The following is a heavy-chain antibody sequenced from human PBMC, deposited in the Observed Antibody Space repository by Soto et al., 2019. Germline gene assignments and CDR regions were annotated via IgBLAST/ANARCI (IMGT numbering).Heavy chain of an antibody. CDR1: GFTFSSYA. Sequence: PGGSLRLSCAASGFTFSSYAMHWVRQAPGKGLEWVAVISYDGSNKYYADSVKGRFTISRDNSKNTLYLQMNSLRAEDTAVYYCARDRSSHYYYYYGMDVWRQGTTVTVSS. J-gene: IGHJ6*02. CDR2: ISYDGSNK. CDR3: ARDRSSHYYYYYGMDV. V-gene: IGHV3-30-3*01. D-gene: IGHD6-13*01.